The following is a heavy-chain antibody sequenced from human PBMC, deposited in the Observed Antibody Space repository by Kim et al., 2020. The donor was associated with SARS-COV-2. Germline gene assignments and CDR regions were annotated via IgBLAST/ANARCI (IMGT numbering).Heavy chain of an antibody. CDR3: ARGPSRTDSSGWYALYYYYGMDV. Sequence: GGSLRLSCAASGFTFSSYWMHWVRQAPGKGLVWVSRINSDGSSTSYADSVKGRFTISRDNAKNTLYLQMNSLRAEDTAVYYCARGPSRTDSSGWYALYYYYGMDVWGQGTTVTVSS. CDR2: INSDGSST. CDR1: GFTFSSYW. D-gene: IGHD6-19*01. V-gene: IGHV3-74*01. J-gene: IGHJ6*02.